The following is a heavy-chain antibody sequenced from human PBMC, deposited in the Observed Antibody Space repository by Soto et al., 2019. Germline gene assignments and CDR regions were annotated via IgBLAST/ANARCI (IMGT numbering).Heavy chain of an antibody. D-gene: IGHD6-19*01. J-gene: IGHJ4*02. CDR3: GRVQGLPRIAVAGHLAR. CDR1: GGTFSSYA. CDR2: IIPIFGTG. V-gene: IGHV1-69*01. Sequence: QVQLVQSGAEVKKPGSSVKVSCKASGGTFSSYAISCVRQAPGQGLEWMGGIIPIFGTGNYAQKFQGSVTITADDSTSTAYLALSSLRTEDTDVYYCGRVQGLPRIAVAGHLARWGQGTLVTVSS.